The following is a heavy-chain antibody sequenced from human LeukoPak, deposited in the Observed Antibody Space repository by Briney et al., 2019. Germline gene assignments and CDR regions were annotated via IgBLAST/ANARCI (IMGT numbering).Heavy chain of an antibody. Sequence: GGSLRLSCAASGFTFSSYWMSWVRQAPGKGLEWVAKMKGSEEYYVDSVKGRFTISRDNAKNSLYLQMNSLRVDDTAVYYCTRWARYCREGKWFSRFGPLGQGTPGNVS. CDR2: MKGSEE. CDR3: TRWARYCREGKWFSRFGP. CDR1: GFTFSSYW. J-gene: IGHJ5*01. V-gene: IGHV3-7*01. D-gene: IGHD2-15*01.